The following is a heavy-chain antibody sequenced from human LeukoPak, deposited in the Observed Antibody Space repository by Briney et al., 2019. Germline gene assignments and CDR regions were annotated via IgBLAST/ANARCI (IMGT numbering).Heavy chain of an antibody. CDR3: ARALGLAVAGHFDY. CDR2: IIPIFGTA. J-gene: IGHJ4*02. CDR1: GGTFSSYA. V-gene: IGHV1-69*05. Sequence: GAPVKVSCKASGGTFSSYAISWVRQAPGQGLEWMGRIIPIFGTANYAQKFQGRVTITTDESTSTAYMELSSLRSEDTAVYYCARALGLAVAGHFDYWGQGTLVTVSS. D-gene: IGHD6-19*01.